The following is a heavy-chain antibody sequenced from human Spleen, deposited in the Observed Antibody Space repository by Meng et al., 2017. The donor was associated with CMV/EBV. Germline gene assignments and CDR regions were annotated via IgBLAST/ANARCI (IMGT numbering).Heavy chain of an antibody. J-gene: IGHJ4*02. CDR3: ARDRAAMADC. CDR1: GFTFSSYW. CDR2: INSDGSSA. Sequence: LSGAASGFTFSSYWMHWVRQAPGKGLVWVSHINSDGSSADYADSVKGRFTISRDNAKNTLYLQMNSLRAEDTAVYYCARDRAAMADCWGQGTLVTVSS. D-gene: IGHD5-18*01. V-gene: IGHV3-74*01.